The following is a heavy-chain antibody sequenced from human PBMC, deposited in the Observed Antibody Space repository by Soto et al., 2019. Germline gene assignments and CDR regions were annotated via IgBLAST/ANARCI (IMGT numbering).Heavy chain of an antibody. D-gene: IGHD5-18*01. CDR3: AKDEGRYTYGLRDC. J-gene: IGHJ4*02. CDR1: GFTFSNYG. CDR2: IWYDGSYK. Sequence: GGSLRLSCAASGFTFSNYGMHWVRQAPGKGLEWVAVIWYDGSYKYYADSVKGRFTISRDNSRTTLYLQMNSLRAEDTAVYYCAKDEGRYTYGLRDCRGQGTLVTSPQ. V-gene: IGHV3-33*06.